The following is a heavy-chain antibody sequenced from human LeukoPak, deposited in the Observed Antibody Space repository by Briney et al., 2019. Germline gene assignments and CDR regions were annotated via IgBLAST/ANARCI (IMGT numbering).Heavy chain of an antibody. J-gene: IGHJ3*02. CDR1: GGSISSSSYY. CDR2: IYYSGST. D-gene: IGHD5-18*01. V-gene: IGHV4-39*07. CDR3: ARGHARGYSYGYAGAFDI. Sequence: SETLSLTCTVSGGSISSSSYYWGSIRQPPGKGLEWIGSIYYSGSTYYNPSLKSRVTISVDTSKTQFSLNLSSVTAADTAVYYCARGHARGYSYGYAGAFDIWGQGTMVTVSS.